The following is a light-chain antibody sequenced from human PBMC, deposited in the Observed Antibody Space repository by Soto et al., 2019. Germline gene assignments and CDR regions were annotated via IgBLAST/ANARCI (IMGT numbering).Light chain of an antibody. V-gene: IGKV1-39*01. CDR1: QSISSY. J-gene: IGKJ4*01. Sequence: DIPMTQSPSSLSASVGDRVTITCRASQSISSYLNWYQHKPGKAPKLLIYAASSLQSGVPSRFSGSGSGTDFTLTISSLQPEDFATYFCQQSYSTLGLTFGGGTKVEI. CDR3: QQSYSTLGLT. CDR2: AAS.